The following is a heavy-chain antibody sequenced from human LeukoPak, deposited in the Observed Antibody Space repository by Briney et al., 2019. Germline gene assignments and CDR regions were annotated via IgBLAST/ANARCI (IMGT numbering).Heavy chain of an antibody. CDR2: IYSGGST. V-gene: IGHV3-66*02. CDR1: GFTVSSNY. D-gene: IGHD3-10*01. J-gene: IGHJ6*02. CDR3: ASLHYYGSGSYPYYYGMDV. Sequence: GGSLRLSCAASGFTVSSNYMSWVRQAPGKGLEWVSVIYSGGSTYYADSVKGRFTISRDNSKNTLYLQMNSLRAEDTAVYYYASLHYYGSGSYPYYYGMDVWGQGTTVTVSS.